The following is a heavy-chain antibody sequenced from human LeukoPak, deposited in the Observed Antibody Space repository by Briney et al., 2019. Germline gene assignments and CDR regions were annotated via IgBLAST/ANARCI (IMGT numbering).Heavy chain of an antibody. CDR1: GFTFSSYA. D-gene: IGHD5-18*01. J-gene: IGHJ5*02. CDR2: ISGSGGST. Sequence: GGSLRLFCAASGFTFSSYAMSWVRQAPGKGLEWVSAISGSGGSTYYADSVKGRFTISRDNSKNTLYLQMNSLRAEDTAVYYCAKSAGYSYGPYNWFDPWGQGTLVTVSS. CDR3: AKSAGYSYGPYNWFDP. V-gene: IGHV3-23*01.